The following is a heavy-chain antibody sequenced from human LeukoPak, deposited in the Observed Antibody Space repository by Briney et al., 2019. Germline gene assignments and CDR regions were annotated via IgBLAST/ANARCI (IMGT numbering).Heavy chain of an antibody. CDR2: MNPANSNT. D-gene: IGHD5-24*01. CDR1: GYTFTSYD. CDR3: ARGGGGYNEEDAFDV. V-gene: IGHV1-8*03. Sequence: ASVKVSCKASGYTFTSYDINWVRQATGQGLEWMGWMNPANSNTGYAQKFQDRLTLNKNTSISTAYMELYNLRPEDTAVYYCARGGGGYNEEDAFDVWGQGTVVTVSS. J-gene: IGHJ3*01.